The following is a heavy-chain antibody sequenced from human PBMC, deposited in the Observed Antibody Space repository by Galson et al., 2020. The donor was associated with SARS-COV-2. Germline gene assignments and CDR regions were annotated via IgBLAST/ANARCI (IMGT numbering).Heavy chain of an antibody. V-gene: IGHV3-33*01. J-gene: IGHJ6*02. Sequence: LSLTCAASGFTFSSYGMHWVRQAPDKGLEWVAVIWYDGSNKYYADSVKGRFTISRDNSKNTLYLQMNSLRAEGTAVYYCARAEYYYYGMDGLVQGATVTVSS. CDR1: GFTFSSYG. CDR2: IWYDGSNK. CDR3: ARAEYYYYGMDG.